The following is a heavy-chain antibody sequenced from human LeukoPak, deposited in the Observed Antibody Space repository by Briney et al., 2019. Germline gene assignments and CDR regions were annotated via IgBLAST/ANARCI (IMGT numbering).Heavy chain of an antibody. CDR2: INAGNGNT. Sequence: ASVKVSCKASGYTFTSYAMQWVRQAPGQRLEWMGWINAGNGNTKYSQKFQGRVAITRDTSASTAYMELSSLRSEDTAVYYCASPCSSTSCPFDYWGQGTLVTVSS. J-gene: IGHJ4*02. CDR1: GYTFTSYA. CDR3: ASPCSSTSCPFDY. V-gene: IGHV1-3*01. D-gene: IGHD2-2*01.